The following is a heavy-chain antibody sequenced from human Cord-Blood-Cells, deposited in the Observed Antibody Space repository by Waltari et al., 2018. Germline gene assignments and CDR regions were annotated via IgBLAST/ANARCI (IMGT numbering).Heavy chain of an antibody. D-gene: IGHD6-19*01. CDR3: ASADF. J-gene: IGHJ4*02. Sequence: QVQLVESGGGLVQPGGSLRLSCGASGFTFSSYGMHWVRQAPGKGLEWVAFIRYDGSNKYYADSVKGRFTISRDNSKNTLYLQMNSLRAEDTAVYYCASADFWGQGTLVTVSS. CDR2: IRYDGSNK. CDR1: GFTFSSYG. V-gene: IGHV3-30*02.